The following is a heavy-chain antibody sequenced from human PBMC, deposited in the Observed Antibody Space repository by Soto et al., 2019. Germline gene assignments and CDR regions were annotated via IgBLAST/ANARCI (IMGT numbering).Heavy chain of an antibody. CDR1: GDSVSTNRAA. V-gene: IGHV6-1*01. CDR3: AGGYGMNV. D-gene: IGHD2-15*01. Sequence: LALTCVISGDSVSTNRAAWNWVRQSPSRGLEWLGRTYYTSQWNYDYATSVKSRINIKPDTSTNQFSLQLNSVTPDDSAVYYCAGGYGMNVWGQGTTVTVSS. CDR2: TYYTSQWNY. J-gene: IGHJ6*02.